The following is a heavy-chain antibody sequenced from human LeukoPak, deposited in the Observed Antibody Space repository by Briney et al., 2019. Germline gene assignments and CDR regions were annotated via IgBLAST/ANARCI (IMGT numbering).Heavy chain of an antibody. CDR2: IYYSGST. Sequence: PSETLSLTCTVAGGSISSYYWSWIRQPPGKGLEWIWYIYYSGSTNYNPSLKSRVTISVDTSKNQFSLKLSSVTAADTAVYYCARHSRLGTIDYWGQGTLVTVSS. CDR1: GGSISSYY. D-gene: IGHD1-1*01. J-gene: IGHJ4*02. V-gene: IGHV4-59*08. CDR3: ARHSRLGTIDY.